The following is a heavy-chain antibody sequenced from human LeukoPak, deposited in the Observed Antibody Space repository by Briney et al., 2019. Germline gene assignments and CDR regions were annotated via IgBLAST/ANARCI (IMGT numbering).Heavy chain of an antibody. CDR3: ARDFGDTSDTYFQH. CDR1: GFNVSSNY. Sequence: GGSLRLSCAASGFNVSSNYMSWVRQAPGKGLEWVSVIYSSGSTYYADSVKGRFTISRDNSKNTLYLQMNSLRAEDTAVYYCARDFGDTSDTYFQHWGQGTLVTVSS. V-gene: IGHV3-66*01. D-gene: IGHD3-22*01. J-gene: IGHJ1*01. CDR2: IYSSGST.